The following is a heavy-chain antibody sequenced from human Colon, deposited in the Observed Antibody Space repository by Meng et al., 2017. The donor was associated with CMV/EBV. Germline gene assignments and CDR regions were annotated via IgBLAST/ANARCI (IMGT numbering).Heavy chain of an antibody. CDR3: AKSPIWVAVAGVLYY. J-gene: IGHJ4*02. D-gene: IGHD6-19*01. CDR1: GFTFGTYA. V-gene: IGHV3-23*01. Sequence: GGSLRLSCAASGFTFGTYAMSWVRQAPGKGPEWVSAISSSDGRTSYADSVRGRFAISRDNSKNTLYLQMNSLRAEDTAVYYCAKSPIWVAVAGVLYYWGQGTQVTVSS. CDR2: ISSSDGRT.